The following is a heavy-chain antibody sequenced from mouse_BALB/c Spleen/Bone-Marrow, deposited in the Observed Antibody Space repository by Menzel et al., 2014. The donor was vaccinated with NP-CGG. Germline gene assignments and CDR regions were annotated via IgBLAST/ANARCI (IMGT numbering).Heavy chain of an antibody. D-gene: IGHD1-1*01. CDR2: INSNGDNT. Sequence: EVHLVESGGGLVRLGGPLKLSCAASGFTFSSYYMSWVRQTPEKRLELVAAINSNGDNTYYPDTVKGRFTISRDNAKNTLYLQMSSLKSEDTALYYCAGSYYGGTFDYWGQGTTLTVSS. V-gene: IGHV5-6-2*01. CDR3: AGSYYGGTFDY. J-gene: IGHJ2*01. CDR1: GFTFSSYY.